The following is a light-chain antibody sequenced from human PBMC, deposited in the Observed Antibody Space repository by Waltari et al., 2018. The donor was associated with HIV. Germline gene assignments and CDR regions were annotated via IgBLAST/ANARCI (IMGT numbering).Light chain of an antibody. Sequence: QSALTQPASVSGSPGQSITISCTGISSAVVGYNYVSWYQQHPRSAPKVMIYDVSKRPSGVSNRFSGSKSGDTASLTISGLQAEDEADYHCSSYARGSTYVFGTGTKVTVL. V-gene: IGLV2-23*02. CDR1: SSAVVGYNY. CDR2: DVS. J-gene: IGLJ1*01. CDR3: SSYARGSTYV.